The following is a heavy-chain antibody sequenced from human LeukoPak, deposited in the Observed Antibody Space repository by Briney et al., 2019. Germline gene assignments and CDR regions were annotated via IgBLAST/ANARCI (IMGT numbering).Heavy chain of an antibody. Sequence: PGGSLRLSCAASGFTFSSCAMSWVRQAPGKGLEWVSCISGSGGSTYYADSVKGRFTISRDNSKNTLYLQMNSLRAEDTAVYYCAKVLYYDFWSGYFDYWGQGTLVTVSS. J-gene: IGHJ4*02. CDR2: ISGSGGST. D-gene: IGHD3-3*01. V-gene: IGHV3-23*01. CDR3: AKVLYYDFWSGYFDY. CDR1: GFTFSSCA.